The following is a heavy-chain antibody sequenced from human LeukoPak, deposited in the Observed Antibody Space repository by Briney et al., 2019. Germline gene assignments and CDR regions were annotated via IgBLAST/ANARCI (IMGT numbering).Heavy chain of an antibody. Sequence: PSETLSLTCTVSGGSISSYYWSWIRQPPGKGLEWIGYIYYSGSTNYNPSLKSRVTISVDTSKNQFSLKLSSVTAADTAVYYCARSASSRYSYGYGVAFDIWGQGTMVTVSS. V-gene: IGHV4-59*08. CDR2: IYYSGST. CDR3: ARSASSRYSYGYGVAFDI. J-gene: IGHJ3*02. CDR1: GGSISSYY. D-gene: IGHD5-18*01.